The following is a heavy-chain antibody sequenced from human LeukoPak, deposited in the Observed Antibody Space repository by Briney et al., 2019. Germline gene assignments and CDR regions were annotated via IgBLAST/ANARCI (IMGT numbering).Heavy chain of an antibody. J-gene: IGHJ4*02. CDR3: ARDPSGSGWSLSD. CDR2: ISGSGDST. CDR1: GFTFSSYA. D-gene: IGHD6-19*01. Sequence: GVSLRLSCAASGFTFSSYAMSRVRQAPGKGLEWVSAISGSGDSTYYGDSVKGRFTISRDNSKNTLYLQMNSLRAEDTAVYYCARDPSGSGWSLSDWGQGTPVTVSS. V-gene: IGHV3-23*01.